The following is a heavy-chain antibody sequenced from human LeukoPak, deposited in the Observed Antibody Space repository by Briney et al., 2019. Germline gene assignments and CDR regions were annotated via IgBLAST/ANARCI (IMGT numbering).Heavy chain of an antibody. CDR2: IKDDGSDK. Sequence: GGSLRFSCAASGFTFSSAWMTWVRQAPGKGLEWVATIKDDGSDKYYVDSVKGRFTISRDNAKKSLWLQMNSLRVEDTAMYYCADLGSRDWGQGTLVTVSS. CDR3: ADLGSRD. J-gene: IGHJ4*02. CDR1: GFTFSSAW. D-gene: IGHD3-16*01. V-gene: IGHV3-7*01.